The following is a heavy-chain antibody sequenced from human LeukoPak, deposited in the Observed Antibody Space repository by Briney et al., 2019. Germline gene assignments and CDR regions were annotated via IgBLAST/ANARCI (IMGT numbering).Heavy chain of an antibody. CDR3: ARGLNSPWGYCSSTSCYILDY. Sequence: SETLSLTCNVFGGSIGSSSYYWGWIRQAPGKGLEWIGSIYYSGSVYYNPSLKSRVTISEDTSKNQFSLKLSSVTAADTAVYYCARGLNSPWGYCSSTSCYILDYWGQGTLVTVSS. D-gene: IGHD2-2*02. CDR1: GGSIGSSSYY. J-gene: IGHJ4*02. CDR2: IYYSGSV. V-gene: IGHV4-39*07.